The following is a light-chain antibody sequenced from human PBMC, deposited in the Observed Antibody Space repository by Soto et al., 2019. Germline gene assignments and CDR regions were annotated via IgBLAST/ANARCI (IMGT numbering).Light chain of an antibody. V-gene: IGLV8-61*01. Sequence: QTVVTQEPSFSVSPGRTVTLTCGLSSGSVSTSYYPTWYQQTPGQAPRTLIYSTNTRSSGVPDRFSGSILGNKAALTITGAQADDESYYYCVLYMGRGIWVFGTGTKVTVL. J-gene: IGLJ1*01. CDR2: STN. CDR3: VLYMGRGIWV. CDR1: SGSVSTSYY.